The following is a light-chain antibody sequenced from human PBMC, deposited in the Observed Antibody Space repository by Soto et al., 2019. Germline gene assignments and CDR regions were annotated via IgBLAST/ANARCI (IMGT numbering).Light chain of an antibody. J-gene: IGLJ2*01. V-gene: IGLV1-44*01. CDR3: AAWDDSLNGVV. CDR2: SNN. CDR1: RSNIGSNT. Sequence: QSVLTQPPSASGTPGQRVIISCSGSRSNIGSNTVNWYQHLPGTAPKLLIFSNNQRPSGLPDRFSGSKSGTSASLAISGLQSEDEADYYCAAWDDSLNGVVFGGGTKVTVL.